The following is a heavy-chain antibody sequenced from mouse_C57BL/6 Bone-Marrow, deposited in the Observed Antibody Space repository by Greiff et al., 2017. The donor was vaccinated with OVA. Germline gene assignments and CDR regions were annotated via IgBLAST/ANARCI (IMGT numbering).Heavy chain of an antibody. Sequence: EVKLQESGPELVKPGASVKISCKASGYSFTGYYMNWVKQSPEKSLEWIGEINPSTGGTTYNQKFKAKATLTVDKSSSTAYMQLKSLTSEDSAVYYCAKKGYGNYFDYWGQGTTLTVSS. D-gene: IGHD2-1*01. CDR3: AKKGYGNYFDY. J-gene: IGHJ2*01. CDR2: INPSTGGT. V-gene: IGHV1-42*01. CDR1: GYSFTGYY.